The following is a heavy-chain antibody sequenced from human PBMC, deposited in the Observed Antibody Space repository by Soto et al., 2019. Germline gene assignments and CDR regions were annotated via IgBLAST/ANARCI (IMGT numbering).Heavy chain of an antibody. J-gene: IGHJ4*02. V-gene: IGHV3-30*03. D-gene: IGHD3-3*01. CDR1: GFTFSNYG. CDR2: ISYDGNNR. Sequence: QVQLVESGGGVVQPGGSLRLSCAASGFTFSNYGMHWVRQAPGKGLEWVAVISYDGNNRYYGDSVKSRFTISRDNSKNTVYLQMNSLRVEDTAVYYCASTWSGYYYFDSWGQGTLVTVSS. CDR3: ASTWSGYYYFDS.